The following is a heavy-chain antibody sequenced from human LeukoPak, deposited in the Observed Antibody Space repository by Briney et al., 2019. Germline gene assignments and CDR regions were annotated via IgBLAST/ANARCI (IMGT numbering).Heavy chain of an antibody. D-gene: IGHD5-18*01. V-gene: IGHV3-30*02. CDR3: AKDKKSPYSYGRNYYMDV. CDR2: IRYDGSNK. Sequence: QSGGSLRLSCAASGFTFSSYGMHWVRQAPGKGLEWVAFIRYDGSNKYYADPVKGRFTISRDNSKNTLYLQMNSLRAEDTAVYYCAKDKKSPYSYGRNYYMDVWGKGTTVTVSS. CDR1: GFTFSSYG. J-gene: IGHJ6*03.